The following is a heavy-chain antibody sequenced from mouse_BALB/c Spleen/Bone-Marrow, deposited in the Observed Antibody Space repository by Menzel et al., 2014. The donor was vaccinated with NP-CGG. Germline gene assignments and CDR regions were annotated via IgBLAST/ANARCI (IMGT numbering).Heavy chain of an antibody. J-gene: IGHJ2*01. CDR3: ARDGNYYFDY. V-gene: IGHV7-3*02. D-gene: IGHD2-1*01. CDR1: GFTFTDYY. CDR2: IRNKANGYTT. Sequence: EVKLMESGGGLVQPGGSLRLSCATSGFTFTDYYMSWVRQPPGKALEWLGFIRNKANGYTTEYSASVKGRFTISRDNSKSILYLQMNTLRAEDSATYYCARDGNYYFDYWGRGSTLTVSS.